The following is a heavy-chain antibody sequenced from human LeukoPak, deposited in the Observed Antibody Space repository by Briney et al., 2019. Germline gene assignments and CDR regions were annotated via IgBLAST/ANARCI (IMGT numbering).Heavy chain of an antibody. J-gene: IGHJ5*02. V-gene: IGHV1-2*06. CDR1: GYTFTGYY. CDR3: ARLVDSGINWFDP. D-gene: IGHD1-26*01. Sequence: ASVKVSCKASGYTFTGYYMHWVRQAPGQGLEWMGRINPNSGGTNYAQKFQGRLTMTRDTFISTAYMELSRLRSDDTAVYYCARLVDSGINWFDPWGQGTLVTVSS. CDR2: INPNSGGT.